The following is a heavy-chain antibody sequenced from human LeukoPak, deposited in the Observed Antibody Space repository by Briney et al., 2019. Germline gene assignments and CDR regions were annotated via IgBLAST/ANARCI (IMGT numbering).Heavy chain of an antibody. Sequence: ASVKVSCKASGGTFSSYAISWVRQAPGQGLEWMGRIIPILGIANYAQKFQGRVTITADKSTSTAYMELSSLRSEDTAVYYCARVPMVRGTIHDYWGQGTLVTVSS. D-gene: IGHD3-10*01. V-gene: IGHV1-69*04. J-gene: IGHJ4*02. CDR2: IIPILGIA. CDR3: ARVPMVRGTIHDY. CDR1: GGTFSSYA.